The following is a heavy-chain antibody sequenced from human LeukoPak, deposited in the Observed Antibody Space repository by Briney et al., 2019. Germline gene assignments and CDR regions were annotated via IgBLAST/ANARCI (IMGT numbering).Heavy chain of an antibody. J-gene: IGHJ3*01. CDR1: GYNFISYY. D-gene: IGHD4-11*01. CDR3: ATTRDYTDTFAS. Sequence: ASVKVSCKASGYNFISYYIHWVRQAPGQGLEWMGCINPRSGGTNYAPKFQGWVTMTRDTSINTAYMDMSRLTSDDTAAYYCATTRDYTDTFASWGQGTMVTVSS. CDR2: INPRSGGT. V-gene: IGHV1-2*04.